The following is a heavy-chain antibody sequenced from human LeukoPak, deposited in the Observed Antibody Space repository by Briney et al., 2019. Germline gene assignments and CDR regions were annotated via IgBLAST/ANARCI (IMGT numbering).Heavy chain of an antibody. Sequence: GGSLRLSCAASGFTFNRDWTAWVCQAPGKGLEWVANIKGDGSEKNYVDSVKGRFTISRDNAVNSVYLQMNDLRAEDTGVYYCATKEPSTSGWSYWGQGTLVTVSS. J-gene: IGHJ4*02. D-gene: IGHD6-19*01. V-gene: IGHV3-7*01. CDR1: GFTFNRDW. CDR3: ATKEPSTSGWSY. CDR2: IKGDGSEK.